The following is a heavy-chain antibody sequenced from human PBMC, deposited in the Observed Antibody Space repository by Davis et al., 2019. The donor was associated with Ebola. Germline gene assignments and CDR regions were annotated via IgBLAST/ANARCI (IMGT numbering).Heavy chain of an antibody. D-gene: IGHD3-22*01. Sequence: SETLSLTCTVSGGSIASGSYYWGWIRQPPGKGLEGMGAIYDGGSTYYSSSLKSRLTISVDTSKNQVSMKLSSVTAADTAVYYCASHSSGYYWIDFWGQGTLVTVSS. J-gene: IGHJ4*02. V-gene: IGHV4-39*01. CDR2: IYDGGST. CDR3: ASHSSGYYWIDF. CDR1: GGSIASGSYY.